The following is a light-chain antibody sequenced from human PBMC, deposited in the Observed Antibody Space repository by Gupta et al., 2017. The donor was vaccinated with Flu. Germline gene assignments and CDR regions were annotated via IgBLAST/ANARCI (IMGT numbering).Light chain of an antibody. Sequence: SPGQTANITCSGGKLEDKYVCWYQQKPGQSPVWVIYENRKRPSGIPERFSGSNSGNTATLTIGGTQAMDEADYYCQAWDSNTHVFGPGTHITVL. CDR1: KLEDKY. CDR2: ENR. CDR3: QAWDSNTHV. V-gene: IGLV3-1*01. J-gene: IGLJ1*01.